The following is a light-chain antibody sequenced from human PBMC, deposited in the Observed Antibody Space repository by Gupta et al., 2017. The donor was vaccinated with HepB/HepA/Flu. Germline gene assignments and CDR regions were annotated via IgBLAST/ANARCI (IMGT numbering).Light chain of an antibody. CDR3: QQSYSTPGS. V-gene: IGKV1-39*01. Sequence: IQMTPSPSSLSASVGDRVTITCRASQSISSYLNWYQQKPGKAPKLLIYAASSLQSGVPSRFSGSGSGTDFTLTISSLQPEDFATYYCQQSYSTPGSFGQGTKLEIK. CDR2: AAS. CDR1: QSISSY. J-gene: IGKJ2*04.